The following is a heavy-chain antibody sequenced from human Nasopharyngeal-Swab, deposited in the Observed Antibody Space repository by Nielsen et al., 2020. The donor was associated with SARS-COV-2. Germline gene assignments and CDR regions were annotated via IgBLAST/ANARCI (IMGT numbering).Heavy chain of an antibody. V-gene: IGHV4-59*08. CDR3: ARRETIVGSFDY. CDR1: GGSISSYY. D-gene: IGHD1-26*01. J-gene: IGHJ4*02. Sequence: SETLSLTCTVSGGSISSYYWTWIRQSPGKGLEWIGYIYYSGSTDYNPSLKGRATISVDTSKNQFSLKLNSVTAADTAVYYCARRETIVGSFDYWGQGTLVTVSS. CDR2: IYYSGST.